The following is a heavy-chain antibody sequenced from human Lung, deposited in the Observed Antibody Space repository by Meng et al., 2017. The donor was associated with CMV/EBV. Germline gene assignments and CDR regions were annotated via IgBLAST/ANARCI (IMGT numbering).Heavy chain of an antibody. D-gene: IGHD3-3*01. Sequence: SXTXSPXCTVLGGSISSYYWSWIRQPPGKGLEWIGYIYYSGSTNYNPSLKSRVTISVDTSKNQFSLKLSSVTAADTAVYYCAREVKGSYDFWSGYNWFDTWGHG. J-gene: IGHJ5*01. V-gene: IGHV4-59*01. CDR1: GGSISSYY. CDR2: IYYSGST. CDR3: AREVKGSYDFWSGYNWFDT.